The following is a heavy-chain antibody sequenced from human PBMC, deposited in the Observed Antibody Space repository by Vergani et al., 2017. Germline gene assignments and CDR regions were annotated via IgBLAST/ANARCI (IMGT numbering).Heavy chain of an antibody. CDR1: GFKFSDHY. CDR3: AKNPGISTTRHYYAMDV. CDR2: ISPGASTV. D-gene: IGHD1-1*01. J-gene: IGHJ6*02. V-gene: IGHV3-11*04. Sequence: LEESGGGSVKPGGSLRLSCAASGFKFSDHYMSWIRQAPGKGLEWVSHISPGASTVSYTDSVTGRFTVSRDNDKHSLTLDMTTLRVEDTAVYYCAKNPGISTTRHYYAMDVWGQGTTVTVSS.